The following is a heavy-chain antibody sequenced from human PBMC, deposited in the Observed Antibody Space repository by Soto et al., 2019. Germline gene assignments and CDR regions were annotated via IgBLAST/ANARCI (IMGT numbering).Heavy chain of an antibody. J-gene: IGHJ4*02. D-gene: IGHD3-22*01. V-gene: IGHV1-8*01. CDR3: AIGPLYEPHTMIVVVRGSDY. Sequence: QVQLVQSGAEVKKPGASVKVSCKASGYTFTSYDINWVRQATGQGLERMGWMNPNTGKTGSAQTFQGRVIMTSNTSISIAYMELSSLSSEDMTVYYCAIGPLYEPHTMIVVVRGSDYWGQGTMVTVSS. CDR2: MNPNTGKT. CDR1: GYTFTSYD.